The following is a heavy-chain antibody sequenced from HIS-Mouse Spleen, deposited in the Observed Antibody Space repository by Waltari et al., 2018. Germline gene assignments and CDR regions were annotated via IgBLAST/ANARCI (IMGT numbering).Heavy chain of an antibody. J-gene: IGHJ5*02. D-gene: IGHD7-27*01. CDR3: ARTRGNWGWFDP. CDR1: GGSISSYY. CDR2: IYTSGGT. Sequence: QVQLQESGPGLVKPSETLSLTCTVSGGSISSYYWSWCRQPAGKGLEWIGRIYTSGGTNYNPTLNSRVTMSVDTSKNQFSLKLSSVTAADTAVYYCARTRGNWGWFDPWGQGTLVTVSS. V-gene: IGHV4-4*07.